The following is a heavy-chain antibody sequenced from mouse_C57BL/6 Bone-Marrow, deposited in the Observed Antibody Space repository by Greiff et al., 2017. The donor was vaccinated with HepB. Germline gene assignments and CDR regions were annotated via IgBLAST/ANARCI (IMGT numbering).Heavy chain of an antibody. CDR3: ARGGNYWFAY. Sequence: VQLQQSGAELVKPGASVKLSCTASGFNIKDYYMHWVKQRTEQGLEWIGRIDPEDGETKDAPKFQGKATITADTSSNTAYRQLSRLTSEDTAVYYCARGGNYWFAYWGQGTLVTVSA. V-gene: IGHV14-2*01. D-gene: IGHD2-1*01. J-gene: IGHJ3*01. CDR2: IDPEDGET. CDR1: GFNIKDYY.